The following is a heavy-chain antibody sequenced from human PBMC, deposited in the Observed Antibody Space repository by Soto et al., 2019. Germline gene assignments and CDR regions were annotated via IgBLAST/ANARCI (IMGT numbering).Heavy chain of an antibody. V-gene: IGHV3-7*01. J-gene: IGHJ3*02. Sequence: PGGSLRLSCAASGFTFSSYGMHWVRQAPGKGLEWVANIKQDGSEKYYVDSAKGRFTISRDNAKNSLYLQMNSLRAEDTAVYYCARDLTSGYCWFDIWGQGTMVTVSS. CDR1: GFTFSSYG. CDR2: IKQDGSEK. D-gene: IGHD5-12*01. CDR3: ARDLTSGYCWFDI.